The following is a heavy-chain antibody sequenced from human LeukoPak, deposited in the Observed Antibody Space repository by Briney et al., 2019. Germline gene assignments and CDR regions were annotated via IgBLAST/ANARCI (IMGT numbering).Heavy chain of an antibody. CDR3: ARPAAAGLQNYYYYMDV. J-gene: IGHJ6*03. CDR1: GGPISSSSYY. CDR2: IYYSGST. V-gene: IGHV4-39*01. Sequence: SETLSLTCTVSGGPISSSSYYWGWIRQPPGKGLEWIGSIYYSGSTYYNPSLKSRVTISVDTSKNQFSLKLSSVTAADTAVYYCARPAAAGLQNYYYYMDVWGKGTTVTVSS. D-gene: IGHD6-13*01.